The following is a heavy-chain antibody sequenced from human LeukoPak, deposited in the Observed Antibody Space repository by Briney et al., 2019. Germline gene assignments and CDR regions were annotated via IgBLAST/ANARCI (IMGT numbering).Heavy chain of an antibody. D-gene: IGHD2-2*01. CDR2: INPNSGGT. CDR3: ARYCSSTSCYGENAFDI. V-gene: IGHV1-2*02. CDR1: GYTFTGYY. J-gene: IGHJ3*02. Sequence: GASVEVSCKASGYTFTGYYMHWVRQAPGQGLEWKGWINPNSGGTNYAQKFQGRVTMTRDTSISTAYMELSRLRSDDTAVYYCARYCSSTSCYGENAFDIWGQGTMVTVSS.